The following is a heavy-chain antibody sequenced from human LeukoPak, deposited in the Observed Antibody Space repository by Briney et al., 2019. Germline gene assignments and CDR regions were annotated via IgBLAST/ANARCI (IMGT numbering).Heavy chain of an antibody. Sequence: GGSLRLSCAPSGFTFSTFDMHWVREAPGKGLGWVAVMSYDGSTKYYADSVKGRFTISRDNSKNTLYLQMNSLRAEDTAVYYCAKGDRIVGAKRGMDVWGQGTTVTVSS. D-gene: IGHD1-26*01. V-gene: IGHV3-30*18. CDR3: AKGDRIVGAKRGMDV. J-gene: IGHJ6*02. CDR1: GFTFSTFD. CDR2: MSYDGSTK.